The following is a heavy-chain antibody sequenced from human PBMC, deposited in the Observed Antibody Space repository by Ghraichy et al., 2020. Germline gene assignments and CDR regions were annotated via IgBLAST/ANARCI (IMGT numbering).Heavy chain of an antibody. CDR2: VYSGGTT. Sequence: GGSLRLSCTASGFNVSRHHMSWVRQAPGKGLEWVSVVYSGGTTYYADSVKGRFTISRDDAKNSLYLQLNSLRAEDTAVYYCARVPSGVNNWLDPWGQGTLVTVSS. CDR3: ARVPSGVNNWLDP. V-gene: IGHV3-66*01. D-gene: IGHD2-8*01. J-gene: IGHJ5*02. CDR1: GFNVSRHH.